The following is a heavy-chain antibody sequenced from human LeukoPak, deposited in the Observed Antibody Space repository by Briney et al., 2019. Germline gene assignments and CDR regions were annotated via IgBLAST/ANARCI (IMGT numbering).Heavy chain of an antibody. CDR1: GGSISSYY. Sequence: SETLSLTCTVSGGSISSYYWSWIRQPAGKGLEWIGRIYTSGSTNYNPSLKSRVTMSVDTSKNQLSLKLSSVTVADTAVYCCATCSNGAAAGRGFDYWGQGTLVTVSS. J-gene: IGHJ4*02. CDR2: IYTSGST. CDR3: ATCSNGAAAGRGFDY. V-gene: IGHV4-4*07. D-gene: IGHD6-13*01.